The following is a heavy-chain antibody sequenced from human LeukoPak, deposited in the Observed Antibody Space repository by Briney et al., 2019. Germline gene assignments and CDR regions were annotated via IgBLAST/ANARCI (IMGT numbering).Heavy chain of an antibody. V-gene: IGHV5-51*01. CDR2: IYPGDSDT. CDR3: AKSHNSGWPYYFDY. J-gene: IGHJ4*02. CDR1: GYSFTSYW. D-gene: IGHD6-19*01. Sequence: GESLKISCEGSGYSFTSYWIGWVRQMPGKGLEWMGIIYPGDSDTRYSPSFQGQVTIPADKSISTAYLQWSSLKASDTAMYYCAKSHNSGWPYYFDYWGQGTLLTVSS.